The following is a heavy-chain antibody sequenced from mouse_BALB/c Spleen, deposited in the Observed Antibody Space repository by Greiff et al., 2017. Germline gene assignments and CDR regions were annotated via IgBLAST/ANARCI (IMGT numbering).Heavy chain of an antibody. Sequence: VQLHQPGAQLVKPGASVKLSCKASGYTFTSYWMHWVKQRPGQGLEWIGEIDPSDSYTNYNQKFKGKATLTVDKSSSTAYMQLSSLTSEDSAVYYCARSRTTVVARDYWGQGTTLTVSS. CDR2: IDPSDSYT. V-gene: IGHV1-69*02. CDR1: GYTFTSYW. CDR3: ARSRTTVVARDY. D-gene: IGHD1-1*01. J-gene: IGHJ2*01.